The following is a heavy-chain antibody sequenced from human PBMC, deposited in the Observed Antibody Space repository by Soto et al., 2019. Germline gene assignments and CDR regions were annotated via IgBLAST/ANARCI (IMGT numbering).Heavy chain of an antibody. CDR2: IYYSGST. J-gene: IGHJ4*02. Sequence: PSETLSLTCTVSGGSISGYYWSWIRQPPGKGLEWIGYIYYSGSTNYNPSLKSRVTISVDTSKNQFSLKLSSVTAADTAVYYCAREYYYGSGPWYWGQGTLVTVSS. CDR1: GGSISGYY. V-gene: IGHV4-59*01. CDR3: AREYYYGSGPWY. D-gene: IGHD3-10*01.